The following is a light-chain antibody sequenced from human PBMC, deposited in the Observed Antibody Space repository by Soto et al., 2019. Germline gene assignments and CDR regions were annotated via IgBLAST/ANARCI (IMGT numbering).Light chain of an antibody. CDR1: SFDVGGYNY. Sequence: SVLTQPRSASGSPGQSVTISCTGTSFDVGGYNYVSWYQQHPGKAPQVLMYEVSKRPSGVPDRFSGSKSGNTASLTVSGLQAEDEADYYCSAYAGSPYLYVFGSGTKVTVL. CDR2: EVS. CDR3: SAYAGSPYLYV. V-gene: IGLV2-8*01. J-gene: IGLJ1*01.